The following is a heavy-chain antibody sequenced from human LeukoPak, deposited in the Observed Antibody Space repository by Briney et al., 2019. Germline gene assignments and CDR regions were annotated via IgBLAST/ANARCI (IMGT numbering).Heavy chain of an antibody. CDR3: ARDEDSMTTDIVATKEAYAFDI. Sequence: ASVKVSCKASGYTFTSYGISWVRQAPGQGLEWMGWISAYNGNTNYAQKLQGRVTMTTDTSTSTAYMELRSLRSDDTAVYYCARDEDSMTTDIVATKEAYAFDIWGQGTMVTVSS. CDR1: GYTFTSYG. CDR2: ISAYNGNT. D-gene: IGHD5-12*01. J-gene: IGHJ3*02. V-gene: IGHV1-18*01.